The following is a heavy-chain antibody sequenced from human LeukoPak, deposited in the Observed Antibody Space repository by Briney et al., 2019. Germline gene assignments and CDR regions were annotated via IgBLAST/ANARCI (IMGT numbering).Heavy chain of an antibody. CDR2: IKQDGSEK. J-gene: IGHJ4*02. D-gene: IGHD3-10*01. V-gene: IGHV3-7*02. Sequence: GGSLRLSCAASGFTFSNAWMSWVRQAPGKGLEWVANIKQDGSEKYYVDSVKGRFTISRDNAKNSLYLQMNSLRAEDTAVYYCAIPPGGYYFNWGQGTLVTVSS. CDR3: AIPPGGYYFN. CDR1: GFTFSNAW.